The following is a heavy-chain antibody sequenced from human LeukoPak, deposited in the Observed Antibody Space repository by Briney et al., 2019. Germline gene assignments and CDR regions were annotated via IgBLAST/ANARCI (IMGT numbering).Heavy chain of an antibody. CDR1: GFTFSSNW. CDR2: INEDGSTT. V-gene: IGHV3-74*01. Sequence: GGSLRLSCAAPGFTFSSNWMHWVRQAPGKGLVWVSRINEDGSTTNYADSVKGRSTIFRDNAKNTLYLQMNSLRAEDTAVYYCVRDLGGRSGHWGQGTLVTVSS. J-gene: IGHJ4*02. CDR3: VRDLGGRSGH. D-gene: IGHD1-26*01.